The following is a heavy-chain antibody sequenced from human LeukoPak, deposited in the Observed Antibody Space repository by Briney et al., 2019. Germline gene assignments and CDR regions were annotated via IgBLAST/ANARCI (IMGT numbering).Heavy chain of an antibody. J-gene: IGHJ3*02. D-gene: IGHD4-17*01. CDR3: AKDLTTVVTPHAYWPDAFDI. CDR2: IGADGGGI. V-gene: IGHV3-23*01. Sequence: PGGSLRLSCAASGFPFSSFVMTWVRQAPGKGLEWVSVIGADGGGIHYADSVKGRFTISRDNSKNTLYLQMNSLRAEDTAVYYCAKDLTTVVTPHAYWPDAFDIWGQGTMVTVSS. CDR1: GFPFSSFV.